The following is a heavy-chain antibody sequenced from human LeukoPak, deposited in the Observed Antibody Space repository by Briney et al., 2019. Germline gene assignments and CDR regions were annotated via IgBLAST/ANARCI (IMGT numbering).Heavy chain of an antibody. CDR3: ARGKEVITMLRGLKPGYYFDY. D-gene: IGHD3-10*01. V-gene: IGHV1-46*01. CDR1: GYTFTNYY. Sequence: GASVKVSCKASGYTFTNYYIHWVRQAPGQGLEWMGIINPSGGSTTYAQKFQGRVTMTRDMSTSTVYMELSSLRSEDTAVYYCARGKEVITMLRGLKPGYYFDYWGQGTLVTVSS. J-gene: IGHJ4*02. CDR2: INPSGGST.